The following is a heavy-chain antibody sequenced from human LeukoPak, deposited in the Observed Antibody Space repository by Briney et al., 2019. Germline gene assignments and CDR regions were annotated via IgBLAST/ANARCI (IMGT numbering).Heavy chain of an antibody. Sequence: GGSLRLSCAASGFTFSAYGMSWVRQSPRKGLEWVSGVSGADGTTYYADSVKGRFTISRDNSKSTLYLQMNSLRAEDTAVYYCAKSSVSLSYAFDIWGQGTMVTVSS. J-gene: IGHJ3*02. CDR2: VSGADGTT. CDR1: GFTFSAYG. D-gene: IGHD3-16*01. CDR3: AKSSVSLSYAFDI. V-gene: IGHV3-23*01.